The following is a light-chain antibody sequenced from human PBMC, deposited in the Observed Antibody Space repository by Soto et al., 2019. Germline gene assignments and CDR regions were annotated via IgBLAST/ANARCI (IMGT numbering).Light chain of an antibody. J-gene: IGKJ1*01. CDR2: AAS. CDR1: QGISSY. V-gene: IGKV1-9*01. Sequence: DIQLTQSPSFLSASVGDRVTITCRASQGISSYLAWYQQKPGKAPKLLIYAASTLQSGVPSRFSGSGSGTEFTLTSSSLQPEEFATYYCQQLNSYPPWTFGQGTKVEIK. CDR3: QQLNSYPPWT.